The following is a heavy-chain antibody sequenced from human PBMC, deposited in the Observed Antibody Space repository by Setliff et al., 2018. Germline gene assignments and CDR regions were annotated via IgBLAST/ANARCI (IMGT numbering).Heavy chain of an antibody. Sequence: SETLSLTCTVSGDSISNSNYHWGWIRQPPGKGLEWIGNIYHSGNTYYTPSLKSRVTMSVDKSKNQFSLKLTSVTAADTAVYYCARGLEGEDYFYYMDVWGKGSTVTVS. V-gene: IGHV4-39*07. CDR3: ARGLEGEDYFYYMDV. J-gene: IGHJ6*03. CDR1: GDSISNSNYH. D-gene: IGHD2-21*01. CDR2: IYHSGNT.